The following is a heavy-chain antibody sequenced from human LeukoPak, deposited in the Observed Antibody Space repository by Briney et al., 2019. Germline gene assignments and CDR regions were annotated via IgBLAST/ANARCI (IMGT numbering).Heavy chain of an antibody. J-gene: IGHJ4*02. CDR2: ISSSSSYI. Sequence: GGSLRLSCAASGFTFSSYSMSWVRQAPGKGLEWVSSISSSSSYIYYADSVKGRFTISRDNAKNSLYLQMNSLRAEDTAVYYCAKPPGYSTPGWGQGTLVTVSS. D-gene: IGHD6-13*01. V-gene: IGHV3-21*04. CDR3: AKPPGYSTPG. CDR1: GFTFSSYS.